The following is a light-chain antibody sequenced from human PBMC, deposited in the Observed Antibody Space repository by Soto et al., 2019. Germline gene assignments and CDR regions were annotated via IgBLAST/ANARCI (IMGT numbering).Light chain of an antibody. V-gene: IGKV1-5*03. J-gene: IGKJ1*01. CDR3: QQYESQST. CDR2: KAS. CDR1: QSVGRW. Sequence: QMTQSPSTLRASVGDKITITCRASQSVGRWLAWYQQKPGKAPEVLIYKASTLKYGVPSRFSGSGSGTEFSLTISSLQPDDFATYFCQQYESQSTFGQGTKV.